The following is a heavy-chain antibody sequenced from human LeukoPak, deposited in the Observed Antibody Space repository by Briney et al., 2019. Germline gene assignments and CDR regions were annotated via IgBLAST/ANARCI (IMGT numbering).Heavy chain of an antibody. D-gene: IGHD3-22*01. Sequence: ASVKVSCKASGYTFTGYYMHWVRQAPGQGLEWMGWINPNSGGTNYAQKFQGRVTMTRDTSISTAYMELSRLRSDDTAVYYCARGPYYYDSSDYYLRPRTAPWFDPWGQGTLVTVSS. J-gene: IGHJ5*02. V-gene: IGHV1-2*02. CDR2: INPNSGGT. CDR3: ARGPYYYDSSDYYLRPRTAPWFDP. CDR1: GYTFTGYY.